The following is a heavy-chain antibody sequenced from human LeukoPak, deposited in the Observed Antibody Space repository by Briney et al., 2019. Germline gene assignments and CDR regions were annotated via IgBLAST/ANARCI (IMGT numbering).Heavy chain of an antibody. J-gene: IGHJ5*02. D-gene: IGHD4-11*01. CDR1: GGSISSSTYC. V-gene: IGHV4-39*01. CDR2: MYHSGNT. Sequence: SETLSLTCTVSGGSISSSTYCWSWVRQPPGKGLEWIGCMYHSGNTYYSSSLKGRVTISLDTPKNQFSLRLNSVTASDTAVYYCARRLPPGGWFDPWGQGTLVTVSS. CDR3: ARRLPPGGWFDP.